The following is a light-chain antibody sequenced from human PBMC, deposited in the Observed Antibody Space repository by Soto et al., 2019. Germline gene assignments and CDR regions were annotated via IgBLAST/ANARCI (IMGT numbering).Light chain of an antibody. CDR1: QDINNF. Sequence: DIQMTQSPSSLSASVGDRVTISFQASQDINNFLNWYQQKPGKAPKLLIYDASSLESGVPSRFSGSGSGTEFTLTISSLQPDDFATYYCQQYNSYRTFGQGTKVDIK. CDR2: DAS. V-gene: IGKV1-5*01. J-gene: IGKJ1*01. CDR3: QQYNSYRT.